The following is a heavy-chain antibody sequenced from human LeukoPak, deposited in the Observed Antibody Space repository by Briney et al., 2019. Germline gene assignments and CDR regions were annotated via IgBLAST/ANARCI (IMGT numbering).Heavy chain of an antibody. CDR2: IYYSGST. CDR1: GGSISSSSYH. CDR3: ASILYPVWAFDY. D-gene: IGHD2-8*01. J-gene: IGHJ4*02. V-gene: IGHV4-39*01. Sequence: PSETLSLTCTVSGGSISSSSYHWGWIRQPPGKGLEWIGSIYYSGSTYYNPSLKSRVTISVDTSKNQFSLKLSSVTAADTAVYYCASILYPVWAFDYWGQGTLVTVSS.